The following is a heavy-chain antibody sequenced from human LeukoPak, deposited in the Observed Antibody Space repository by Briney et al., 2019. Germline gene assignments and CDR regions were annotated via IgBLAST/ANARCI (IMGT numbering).Heavy chain of an antibody. CDR3: AKALFDSSGYYYAY. J-gene: IGHJ4*02. CDR2: ISGRGDST. V-gene: IGHV3-23*01. CDR1: GFTFSSFA. D-gene: IGHD3-22*01. Sequence: GGSLRLSCAASGFTFSSFAMTWVRQAPGEGLEWVSDISGRGDSTYYADSVKGRFTISRDNSKNTLFLQVKSLRAEDTAVYYCAKALFDSSGYYYAYWGQGTLVTVSS.